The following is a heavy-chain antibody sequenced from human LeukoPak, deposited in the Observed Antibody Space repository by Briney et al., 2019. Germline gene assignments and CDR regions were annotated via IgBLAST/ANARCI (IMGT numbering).Heavy chain of an antibody. Sequence: ASQTLSLTCTVSGGSISGGGYYWNWIRQHPGKGLEWIGFTSYSEGTYYNPSLMSRITISVDRSQNQFSLKMRDVTAADTAVYFCATADWESFYFDSWGQGALVAVSS. J-gene: IGHJ4*02. V-gene: IGHV4-31*03. CDR1: GGSISGGGYY. D-gene: IGHD1-26*01. CDR3: ATADWESFYFDS. CDR2: TSYSEGT.